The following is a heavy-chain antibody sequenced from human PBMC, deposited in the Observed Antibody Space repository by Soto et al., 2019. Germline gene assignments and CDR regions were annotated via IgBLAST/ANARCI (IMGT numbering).Heavy chain of an antibody. V-gene: IGHV4-39*01. D-gene: IGHD3-22*01. J-gene: IGHJ4*02. CDR2: IYYSGST. CDR3: ASPMYYYDSSGYYYVDY. CDR1: GGSISSSSYY. Sequence: SETLSLTCTVSGGSISSSSYYWGWIRQPPGKGLEWIGSIYYSGSTYYNQSLKSRVTISVDTSKNQFSLKLSSVTAADTAVYYCASPMYYYDSSGYYYVDYWGQGTLVTVS.